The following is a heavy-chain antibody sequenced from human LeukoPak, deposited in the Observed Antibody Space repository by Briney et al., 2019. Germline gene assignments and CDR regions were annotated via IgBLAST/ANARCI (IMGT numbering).Heavy chain of an antibody. D-gene: IGHD3-3*01. J-gene: IGHJ5*02. V-gene: IGHV3-30*03. Sequence: GGSLRLSCAASGFTFSGYGMHWVRQAPGKGLEWVTGIAFDGSRKHYADSVTGRFTISRDNSRNTMDLQMNSLRVEDTAVYHCTRYDSSRFDHWGQGTLVTVSS. CDR3: TRYDSSRFDH. CDR1: GFTFSGYG. CDR2: IAFDGSRK.